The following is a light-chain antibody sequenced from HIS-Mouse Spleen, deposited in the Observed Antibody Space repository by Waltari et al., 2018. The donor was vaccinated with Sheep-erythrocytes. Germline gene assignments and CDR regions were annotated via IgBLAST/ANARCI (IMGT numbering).Light chain of an antibody. V-gene: IGKV3-11*01. Sequence: EIVLTQSPATLSLSPGERATLSCRASQSVSSYLAWYHQKPGQAPRLLTYDASNRATGIPARFSGSGSGTDFTLTISSLEPEDFAVYYCQQRSNWYTFGQGTKLEIK. J-gene: IGKJ2*01. CDR3: QQRSNWYT. CDR2: DAS. CDR1: QSVSSY.